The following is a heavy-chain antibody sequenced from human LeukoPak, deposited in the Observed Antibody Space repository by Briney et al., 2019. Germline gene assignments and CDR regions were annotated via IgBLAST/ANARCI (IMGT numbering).Heavy chain of an antibody. CDR3: ARADYGDHSFDY. D-gene: IGHD5-24*01. Sequence: PSETLSLTCTVSGGSISSSNWWSWVRQPPGKGLEWIGEIYHSGSTNYNPSLKSRVTISVDKSKNQFSLKLSSVTAADTAVYYCARADYGDHSFDYWGQGTLVTVSS. CDR2: IYHSGST. CDR1: GGSISSSNW. V-gene: IGHV4-4*02. J-gene: IGHJ4*02.